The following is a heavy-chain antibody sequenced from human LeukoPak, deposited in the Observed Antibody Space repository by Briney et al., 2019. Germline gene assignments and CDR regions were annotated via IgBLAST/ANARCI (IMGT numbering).Heavy chain of an antibody. CDR1: GFTFRSDS. CDR2: ISSSSSTI. CDR3: PTSGTVAVADGLFDY. D-gene: IGHD6-19*01. Sequence: PAGTLRLSCAASGFTFRSDSRNWVRQDPGKGVEGVSYISSSSSTIYYAESVKGRYTISRGNAKNSLYLKMNSVRAEDTAVHSCPTSGTVAVADGLFDYWGQGTLGTVSS. V-gene: IGHV3-48*01. J-gene: IGHJ4*02.